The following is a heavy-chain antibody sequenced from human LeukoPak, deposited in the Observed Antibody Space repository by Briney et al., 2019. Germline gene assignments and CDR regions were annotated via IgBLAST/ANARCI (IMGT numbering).Heavy chain of an antibody. J-gene: IGHJ5*02. V-gene: IGHV4-31*03. CDR2: IYYSGST. CDR3: ARDAIVSYSNWFDP. D-gene: IGHD1-26*01. Sequence: SETLSLTCTVSGGSISSGGYYWSWIRQHPGKGLEWIGYIYYSGSTYYNPSLKSRVTISVDTSKNQFSLKLSSVTAADTAVYYCARDAIVSYSNWFDPWGQGTLVTVSS. CDR1: GGSISSGGYY.